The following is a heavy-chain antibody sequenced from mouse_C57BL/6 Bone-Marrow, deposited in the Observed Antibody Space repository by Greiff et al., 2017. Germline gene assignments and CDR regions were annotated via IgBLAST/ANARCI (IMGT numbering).Heavy chain of an antibody. CDR3: ARFPYYSNFYYAMDY. CDR1: GYTFTSYW. V-gene: IGHV1-55*01. J-gene: IGHJ4*01. Sequence: QVQLQQPGAELVKPGASVKMSCKASGYTFTSYWITWVKQRPGQGLEWIGDIYPGSGSTNYNEKFKSKATLTVDTSYSTAYMKLSSLTSEDSAVYYCARFPYYSNFYYAMDYWGQGTSVTVSS. CDR2: IYPGSGST. D-gene: IGHD2-5*01.